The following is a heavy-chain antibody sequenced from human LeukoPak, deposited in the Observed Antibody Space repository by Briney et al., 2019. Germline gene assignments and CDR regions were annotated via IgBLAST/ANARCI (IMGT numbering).Heavy chain of an antibody. CDR3: AKDMFSPDIVVVLAAMPDYYYYYGMDV. CDR1: GFTFDDYA. Sequence: GGSLRLFCAASGFTFDDYAMLWVRQAPGKGLEWVSLFCWDCDSTYYADSVKGRFTISRDNSKISLYLQMNSLRAEDNALYYCAKDMFSPDIVVVLAAMPDYYYYYGMDVWGKGTTVTVSS. D-gene: IGHD2-2*01. J-gene: IGHJ6*04. CDR2: FCWDCDST. V-gene: IGHV3-43D*04.